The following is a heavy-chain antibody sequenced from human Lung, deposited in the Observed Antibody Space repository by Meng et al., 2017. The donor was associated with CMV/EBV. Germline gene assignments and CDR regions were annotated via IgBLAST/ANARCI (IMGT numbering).Heavy chain of an antibody. CDR2: IIPIFGTA. CDR3: ARGSRSGELLTFQFAFDI. V-gene: IGHV1-69*05. D-gene: IGHD2-15*01. Sequence: SVKVSCKASGGTFSSYAISWVRQAPGQGLEWMGGIIPIFGTANYAQKFQGRVTITTDESTSTAYMELSSLRSEDTAVYYCARGSRSGELLTFQFAFDIWGHRXMVTVSS. CDR1: GGTFSSYA. J-gene: IGHJ3*02.